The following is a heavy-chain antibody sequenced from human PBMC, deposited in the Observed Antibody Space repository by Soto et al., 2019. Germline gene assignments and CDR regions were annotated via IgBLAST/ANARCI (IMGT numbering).Heavy chain of an antibody. D-gene: IGHD3-3*01. J-gene: IGHJ4*02. Sequence: ASVKVSCKVSGYTLTELSMHWVRQAPGKGLEWMGGFDPEDGETIYAQKFQGRVTMTEDTSTDTAYMELSSLRSEDTAVYYCATLTHYDLWSGYYFDYWGQGTLVTVSS. CDR1: GYTLTELS. CDR2: FDPEDGET. V-gene: IGHV1-24*01. CDR3: ATLTHYDLWSGYYFDY.